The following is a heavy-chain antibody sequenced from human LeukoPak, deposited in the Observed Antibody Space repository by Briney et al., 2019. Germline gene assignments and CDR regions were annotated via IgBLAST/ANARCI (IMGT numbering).Heavy chain of an antibody. D-gene: IGHD3-22*01. CDR3: ARAGYVYYYDS. CDR1: GGSISSSN. Sequence: ETLSLTCAVSGGSISSSNWWSWVRQAPGKGLEWVSSISSSSSYIYYADSVKGRFTISRDNAKNSLYLQMNSLRAEDTAAYYCARAGYVYYYDSWGQGTLVTVSS. CDR2: ISSSSSYI. J-gene: IGHJ4*02. V-gene: IGHV3-21*01.